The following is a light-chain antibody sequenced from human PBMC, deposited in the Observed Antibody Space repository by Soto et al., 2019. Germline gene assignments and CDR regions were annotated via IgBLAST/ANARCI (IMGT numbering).Light chain of an antibody. Sequence: EVLMTQSPDILSASPGERAILSCRASQSVASALAWYQQRPGQPPRVIMYGASVRSTGLPDRFSGSGSGTEFTLTITSLQSEDFAVYFCQNYKYWPYTFGQGTKVDIK. V-gene: IGKV3-15*01. J-gene: IGKJ2*01. CDR3: QNYKYWPYT. CDR1: QSVASA. CDR2: GAS.